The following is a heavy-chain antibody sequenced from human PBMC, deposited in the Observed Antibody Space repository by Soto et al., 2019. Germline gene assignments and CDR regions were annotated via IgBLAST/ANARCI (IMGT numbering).Heavy chain of an antibody. CDR2: ISYDGSNK. V-gene: IGHV3-30*18. Sequence: PGGSQSLSCAASGFTFGSYGMHWVRQAPGKGLEWVAVISYDGSNKYYADSVKGRFTISRDNSKNTLYLQMNSLRAEDTAVYYCAKIGIPDYYDISGYAYWGQGTLVTVSS. D-gene: IGHD3-22*01. CDR3: AKIGIPDYYDISGYAY. CDR1: GFTFGSYG. J-gene: IGHJ4*02.